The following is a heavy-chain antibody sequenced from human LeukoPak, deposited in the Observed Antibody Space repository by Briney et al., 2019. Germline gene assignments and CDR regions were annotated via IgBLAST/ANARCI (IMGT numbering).Heavy chain of an antibody. CDR3: ARGRVSSSTWYSTYYYYFYMDV. CDR1: DDSITMYY. Sequence: SETLSLTCTVSDDSITMYYWTWIRQPPGKGLEWIGYVDHTGSTKFNPSLNGRVSISRDTSKNLFSLRLRSVAAADTAVYFCARGRVSSSTWYSTYYYYFYMDVWGKGTTVTVSS. J-gene: IGHJ6*03. CDR2: VDHTGST. D-gene: IGHD4-11*01. V-gene: IGHV4-59*01.